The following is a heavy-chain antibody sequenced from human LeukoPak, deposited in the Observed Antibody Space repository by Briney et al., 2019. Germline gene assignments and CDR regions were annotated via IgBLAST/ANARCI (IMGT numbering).Heavy chain of an antibody. CDR2: ITSGSSYI. J-gene: IGHJ4*02. CDR3: ARVSLDY. CDR1: GFTFNFFS. Sequence: GGSLRLSCVASGFTFNFFSMSWVRQAPGKGLEWVASITSGSSYIYIADSVKGRFTLSRDNARNSLSLHMTSLRVEDTAVYFCARVSLDYWAREPWSPSPQ. V-gene: IGHV3-21*01.